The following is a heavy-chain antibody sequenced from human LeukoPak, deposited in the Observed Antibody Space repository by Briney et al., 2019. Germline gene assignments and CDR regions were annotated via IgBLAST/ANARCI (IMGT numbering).Heavy chain of an antibody. V-gene: IGHV3-74*01. CDR3: VRDFRSADY. J-gene: IGHJ4*02. CDR1: GFTFNIYC. Sequence: PGGSLRLSCAASGFTFNIYCMHWVRQGPGKGPMWVSRICPDGTGITYADSVKARFTISRDNARNMVYLQMNSLRGEDTAIYYCVRDFRSADYWGQGTLVTASS. CDR2: ICPDGTGI.